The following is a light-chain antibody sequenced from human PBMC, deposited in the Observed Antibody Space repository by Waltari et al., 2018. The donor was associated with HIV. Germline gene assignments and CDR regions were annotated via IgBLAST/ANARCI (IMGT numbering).Light chain of an antibody. CDR3: AAWDVSLRGAYV. CDR1: RSDIGSNY. V-gene: IGLV1-47*01. CDR2: RNN. J-gene: IGLJ1*01. Sequence: QSVLTHPPSASGTPGQRVTISCSGARSDIGSNYVYCYQQLPGTAPKLLIYRNNQRPSGVPDRFSASKSGTSASLAISGLRSEDEADYYCAAWDVSLRGAYVFGTGTKVAVL.